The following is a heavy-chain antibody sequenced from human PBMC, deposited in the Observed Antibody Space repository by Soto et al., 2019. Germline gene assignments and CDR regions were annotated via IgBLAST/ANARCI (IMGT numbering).Heavy chain of an antibody. J-gene: IGHJ3*02. D-gene: IGHD6-13*01. CDR3: ARVLGSRRTHAFDI. CDR1: GGTFSTSS. V-gene: IGHV1-69*13. Sequence: SVKVSCKASGGTFSTSSITWVRQAPGQGLERLGGIIPMFGSTNYAQKFQGRVSITADESTTTAYMELSSLKSEDTAVYYCARVLGSRRTHAFDIWGQGTMVTVSS. CDR2: IIPMFGST.